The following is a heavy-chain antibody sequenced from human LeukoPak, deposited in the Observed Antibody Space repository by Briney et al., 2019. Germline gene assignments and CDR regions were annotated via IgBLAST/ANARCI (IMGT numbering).Heavy chain of an antibody. J-gene: IGHJ1*01. V-gene: IGHV3-7*01. CDR3: ASPTTTVWAEYFQH. D-gene: IGHD4-17*01. CDR1: GFTFSSYW. CDR2: IKQDGSEK. Sequence: GGSLRLSCAASGFTFSSYWMSWVRQAPGKGLEWVANIKQDGSEKYYVDSVKGRFTISRDNAKNSLYLQMNSLRAEDTAVYYCASPTTTVWAEYFQHWGQGTLVTVSS.